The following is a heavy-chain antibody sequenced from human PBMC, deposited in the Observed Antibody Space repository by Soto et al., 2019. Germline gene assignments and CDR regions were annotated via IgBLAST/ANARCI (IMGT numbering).Heavy chain of an antibody. CDR1: GDSVSSKSAA. J-gene: IGHJ3*02. Sequence: SQNLSLTCAISGDSVSSKSAAWNWIRQYTSRSLEWLGRTYYRSKWYNDYAVSVKSRITINPDTSKNQYSLQLNSVTPDDTAVYYCASAYDRRGFEGNAFDIWGQGTMVTVSS. CDR3: ASAYDRRGFEGNAFDI. CDR2: TYYRSKWYN. D-gene: IGHD3-9*01. V-gene: IGHV6-1*01.